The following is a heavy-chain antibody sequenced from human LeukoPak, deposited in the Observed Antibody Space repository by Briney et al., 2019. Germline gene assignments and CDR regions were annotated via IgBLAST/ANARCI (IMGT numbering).Heavy chain of an antibody. CDR3: ARDGYYYGSGTPYYFDY. J-gene: IGHJ4*02. CDR2: IYYSGST. Sequence: KSSETLSLTCTVSGGSISSSSYYWGWIRQPPGKGLEWIGSIYYSGSTYYNPSLKSRVTISVDTSKNQFSLKLSSVTAADTAVYYCARDGYYYGSGTPYYFDYWGQGTLVTVSS. V-gene: IGHV4-39*07. D-gene: IGHD3-10*01. CDR1: GGSISSSSYY.